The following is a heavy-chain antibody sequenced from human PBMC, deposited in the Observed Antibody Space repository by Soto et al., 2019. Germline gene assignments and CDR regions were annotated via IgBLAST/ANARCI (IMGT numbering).Heavy chain of an antibody. J-gene: IGHJ5*02. CDR1: GFNFDNSA. CDR2: FRWTPYHV. D-gene: IGHD2-15*01. Sequence: PGGSLRLSCAASGFNFDNSAIHWVRQAPGKGLEWISGFRWTPYHVAYADSVKGRFTISRDNSKNTLYLQMNSLRAEDTAVYYCAKDYGYCSGGSCYSSGWFDPWGQGTLVTVSS. V-gene: IGHV3-9*01. CDR3: AKDYGYCSGGSCYSSGWFDP.